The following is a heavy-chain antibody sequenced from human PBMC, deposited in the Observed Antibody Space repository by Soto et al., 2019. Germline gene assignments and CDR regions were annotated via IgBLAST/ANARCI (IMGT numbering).Heavy chain of an antibody. CDR1: GYAFTRYG. V-gene: IGHV1-18*01. CDR3: ARDQYSGYEASAFDI. Sequence: VSVKGYCKASGYAFTRYGSRWVRQDNGQGLEWKGWISAYNGNTNYAQKLQGRVTMTTDTSTSTAYMELRSLRSDDTAVYYCARDQYSGYEASAFDIWGQGTMVTVSS. D-gene: IGHD5-12*01. CDR2: ISAYNGNT. J-gene: IGHJ3*02.